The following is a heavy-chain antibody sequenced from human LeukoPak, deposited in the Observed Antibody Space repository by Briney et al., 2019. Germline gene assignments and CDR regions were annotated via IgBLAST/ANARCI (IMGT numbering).Heavy chain of an antibody. D-gene: IGHD2-2*01. CDR1: GFTVRGYA. CDR2: ISGSGGRT. J-gene: IGHJ4*02. V-gene: IGHV3-23*01. Sequence: GSLRLSGAASGFTVRGYAMNWLREAPGKALVGVSAISGSGGRTYYEDSVKGRFTISRDNTKNTLYLQMNSLRAEDTAVYYCANISRGYCSSTSCRGDFDYWGQGTLVTVSS. CDR3: ANISRGYCSSTSCRGDFDY.